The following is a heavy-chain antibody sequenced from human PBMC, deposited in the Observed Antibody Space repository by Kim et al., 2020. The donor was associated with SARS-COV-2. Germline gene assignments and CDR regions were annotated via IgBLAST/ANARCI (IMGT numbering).Heavy chain of an antibody. Sequence: SETLSLTYTVSGGSISSGSYYWSWIRQPAGKGLEWIGRIYTSGSTNYNPSLKSRVTISVDTSKNQFSLKLSSVTAADTAVYYCARYYYDSSGYYYGSFDYWGQGTPVTVSS. CDR1: GGSISSGSYY. V-gene: IGHV4-61*02. D-gene: IGHD3-22*01. CDR3: ARYYYDSSGYYYGSFDY. J-gene: IGHJ4*02. CDR2: IYTSGST.